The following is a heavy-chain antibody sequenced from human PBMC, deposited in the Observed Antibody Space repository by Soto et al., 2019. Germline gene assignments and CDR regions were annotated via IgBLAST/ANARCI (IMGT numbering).Heavy chain of an antibody. V-gene: IGHV3-7*01. Sequence: PGGSLRLSCAASGFTFSSYWVSWVRQAPGKGLEWVANIKQDGSEKYYVDSVKGRFTISRDNAKNSLYLQMNSLRAEDTAVYYCARDPGYSSSWLDYWGQGTLVTVSS. J-gene: IGHJ4*02. CDR2: IKQDGSEK. CDR3: ARDPGYSSSWLDY. D-gene: IGHD6-13*01. CDR1: GFTFSSYW.